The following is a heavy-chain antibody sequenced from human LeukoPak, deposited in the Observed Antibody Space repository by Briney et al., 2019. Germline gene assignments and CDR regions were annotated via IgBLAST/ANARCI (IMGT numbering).Heavy chain of an antibody. CDR2: MNPNSANT. J-gene: IGHJ6*03. CDR1: GYTFISYD. V-gene: IGHV1-8*01. D-gene: IGHD5-12*01. Sequence: ASVKVSCKASGYTFISYDINWVRQAAGQGLEWMGWMNPNSANTGYAEKFQGRVSMTRNNPISTAYMELSGLRSEDTAVYYCARVGFSGYDTSVYYYYYMDVWGKGTTVTVSS. CDR3: ARVGFSGYDTSVYYYYYMDV.